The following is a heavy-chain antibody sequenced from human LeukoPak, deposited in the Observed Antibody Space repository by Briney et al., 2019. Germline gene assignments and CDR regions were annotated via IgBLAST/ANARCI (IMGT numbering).Heavy chain of an antibody. CDR1: GFTFSSYN. CDR2: ISSSSNYI. Sequence: PGGSLRLSCAASGFTFSSYNMNWVRQAPGTGLEWVSSISSSSNYIYYADSVKGRFTISRDNAKNTLYLQMNSLRAEDTAVYYCARGIVVVPAAGTYNWFDPWGQGTLVTVSS. CDR3: ARGIVVVPAAGTYNWFDP. J-gene: IGHJ5*02. D-gene: IGHD2-2*01. V-gene: IGHV3-21*04.